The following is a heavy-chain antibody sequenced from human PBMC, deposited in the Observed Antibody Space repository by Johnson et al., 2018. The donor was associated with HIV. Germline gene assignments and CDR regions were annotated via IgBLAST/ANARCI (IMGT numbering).Heavy chain of an antibody. J-gene: IGHJ3*02. V-gene: IGHV3-30*04. CDR1: GFTFSSYA. CDR2: ISYDGSNK. Sequence: QVQLVESGGGLVKPGGSLRLSCAASGFTFSSYAMHWVRQAPGKGLEWVAVISYDGSNKYYADSVKGRFTISRDNAKNSLYLQMNSLRAEDTALYYCATGENLKWELRFVDAFDIWGQGTMVTVSS. D-gene: IGHD1-26*01. CDR3: ATGENLKWELRFVDAFDI.